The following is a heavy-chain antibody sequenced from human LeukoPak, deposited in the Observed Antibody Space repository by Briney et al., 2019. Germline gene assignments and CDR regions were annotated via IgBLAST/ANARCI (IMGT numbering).Heavy chain of an antibody. CDR3: ARDAHYYGSSGSRYYFDY. V-gene: IGHV3-7*01. Sequence: PGGSLRLSCAASGFTFSSYWMSWVRQAPGKGLEWVANIKQDGSEKYYVDSVKGRFTISGDNTKNSLYLQMNSLRAEDTAVYYCARDAHYYGSSGSRYYFDYWGQGTLVTVSS. D-gene: IGHD3-22*01. CDR1: GFTFSSYW. J-gene: IGHJ4*02. CDR2: IKQDGSEK.